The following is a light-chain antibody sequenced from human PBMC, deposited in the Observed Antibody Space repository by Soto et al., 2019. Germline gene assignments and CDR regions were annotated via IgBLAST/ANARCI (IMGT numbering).Light chain of an antibody. J-gene: IGLJ1*01. CDR2: KNN. CDR3: AAWDDSLSGYV. V-gene: IGLV1-44*01. CDR1: SSNIGTNT. Sequence: QAVVTQPPSASGTPAQRATISCSGSSSNIGTNTVNWYQHLPGTAPKLLIYKNNQRPSGVPDRFSGSKSGTSASLAIIGLQSEDEADYYCAAWDDSLSGYVFGTGTKVTVL.